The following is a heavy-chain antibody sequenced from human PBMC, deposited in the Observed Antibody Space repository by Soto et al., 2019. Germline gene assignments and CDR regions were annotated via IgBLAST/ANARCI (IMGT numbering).Heavy chain of an antibody. CDR2: LTGGGDNP. Sequence: GGSLRLSCAASGFAFSNYAMSWVRQSPGKGLEWISSLTGGGDNPHYAESVKGRFTISRDNSKSTLFLQINSLSGGDTAVYYCARGGSGWYPFDYWGQGTLVTVSS. D-gene: IGHD6-19*01. CDR1: GFAFSNYA. V-gene: IGHV3-23*01. CDR3: ARGGSGWYPFDY. J-gene: IGHJ4*02.